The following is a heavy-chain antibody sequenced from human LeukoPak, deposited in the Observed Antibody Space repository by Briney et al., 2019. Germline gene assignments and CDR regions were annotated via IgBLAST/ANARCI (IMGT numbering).Heavy chain of an antibody. CDR1: GYTFTNFA. V-gene: IGHV1-18*01. Sequence: ASVKVSCKPSGYTFTNFAINWVRQAPGQGPEWMGWITAYNGDTNYAQKLQGRVSMTTDTSTSTAYMELRNLSSDDTAVYYCARGGPDSSDQDWFDPWGQGTLVAVSS. D-gene: IGHD6-19*01. CDR2: ITAYNGDT. J-gene: IGHJ5*02. CDR3: ARGGPDSSDQDWFDP.